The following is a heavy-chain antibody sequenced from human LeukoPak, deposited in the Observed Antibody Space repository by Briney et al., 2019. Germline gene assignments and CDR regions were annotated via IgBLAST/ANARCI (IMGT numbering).Heavy chain of an antibody. D-gene: IGHD2/OR15-2a*01. CDR2: INSDGNNT. J-gene: IGHJ4*02. V-gene: IGHV3-74*01. CDR1: GFTFSSYW. CDR3: ARTPTFYFDY. Sequence: GGSLRLSCAASGFTFSSYWMHWVRQAPGKGLVWVSRINSDGNNTTYADSVKGRFTISRDNAKNTLYMQMNSLRAEDTAVYYCARTPTFYFDYWGQATLGTVSS.